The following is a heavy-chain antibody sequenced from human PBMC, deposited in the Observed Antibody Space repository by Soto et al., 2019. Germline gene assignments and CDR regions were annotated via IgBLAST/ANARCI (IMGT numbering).Heavy chain of an antibody. Sequence: GGSLRLSCTASGFTFSSYGMHWVRQAPGKGPEWVAVISYDGSNKYYADSVKGRFTISRDNSKNTLYLQMNSLRAEDTAVYYCAKFETGNYDSSVYDWFDPWGQGTLVTVSS. CDR2: ISYDGSNK. CDR1: GFTFSSYG. J-gene: IGHJ5*02. CDR3: AKFETGNYDSSVYDWFDP. D-gene: IGHD3-22*01. V-gene: IGHV3-30*18.